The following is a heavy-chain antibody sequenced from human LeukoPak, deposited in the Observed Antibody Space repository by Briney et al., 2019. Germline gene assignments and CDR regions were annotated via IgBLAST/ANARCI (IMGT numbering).Heavy chain of an antibody. J-gene: IGHJ2*01. CDR2: ISYDGSYK. Sequence: PGGSLRLSCAASGFTLSTYGMHWVRQSPGKGLEWVAVISYDGSYKEYADSVKGRFTISRDNSKNTLYLQMNSLRAEDTAVYYCARGETIKGTDWYFDLWGRGTLVTVSS. CDR3: ARGETIKGTDWYFDL. D-gene: IGHD5-12*01. V-gene: IGHV3-30*03. CDR1: GFTLSTYG.